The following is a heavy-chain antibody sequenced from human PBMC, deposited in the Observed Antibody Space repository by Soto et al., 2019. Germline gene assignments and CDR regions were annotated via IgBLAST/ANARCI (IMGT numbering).Heavy chain of an antibody. V-gene: IGHV5-51*01. CDR1: GYSFTSYW. CDR3: ASSSIAARSPYYYYVMDF. CDR2: IYPGDSDT. J-gene: IGHJ6*02. D-gene: IGHD6-6*01. Sequence: PGESLKISCKGSGYSFTSYWIGWVRQMPGKGLEWMGIIYPGDSDTRYSPSFQGQVTISADKSISTAYLQWSSLKASDTAMYYCASSSIAARSPYYYYVMDFWGQGTTVTVSS.